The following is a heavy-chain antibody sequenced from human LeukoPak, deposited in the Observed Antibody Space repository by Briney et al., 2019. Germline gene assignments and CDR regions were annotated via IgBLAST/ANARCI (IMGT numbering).Heavy chain of an antibody. D-gene: IGHD6-6*01. Sequence: QTGGSLRLSFVASGFTFSSYAMSWVRQAPGKGLEWVSAISGSGGSTYYADSVKGRFTISRDNSKNTLYLQMNSLRAEDTAVYYCAKGSWVAARLNYFDYWGQGTLVTVSS. J-gene: IGHJ4*02. V-gene: IGHV3-23*01. CDR2: ISGSGGST. CDR1: GFTFSSYA. CDR3: AKGSWVAARLNYFDY.